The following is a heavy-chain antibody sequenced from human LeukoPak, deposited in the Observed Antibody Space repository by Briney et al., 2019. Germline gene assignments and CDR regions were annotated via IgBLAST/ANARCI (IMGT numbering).Heavy chain of an antibody. CDR1: GYTLTELP. CDR3: ARDEVGATLDAFDI. Sequence: GASVKVSCKVSGYTLTELPMHWVRQAPGKGLEWMGGFDPEDGETIYAQKFRGRVTMTEDTSTDTAYMELSSLRSDDTAVYYCARDEVGATLDAFDIWGQGTMVTVSS. J-gene: IGHJ3*02. CDR2: FDPEDGET. V-gene: IGHV1-24*01. D-gene: IGHD1-26*01.